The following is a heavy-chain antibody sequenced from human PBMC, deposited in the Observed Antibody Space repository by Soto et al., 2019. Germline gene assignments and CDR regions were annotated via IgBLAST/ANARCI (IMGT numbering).Heavy chain of an antibody. CDR3: AKLTGSPLDYYDSSGYYPNYYYYYGMDV. J-gene: IGHJ6*02. Sequence: GSLRLSCAASGFTYSSYAMSWVRQAPGKGLEWVSAISGSGGSTYYADSVKGRFTISRDNSKNTLYLQMNSLRAEDTAVYYCAKLTGSPLDYYDSSGYYPNYYYYYGMDVWGQGTTVTVSS. D-gene: IGHD3-22*01. V-gene: IGHV3-23*01. CDR1: GFTYSSYA. CDR2: ISGSGGST.